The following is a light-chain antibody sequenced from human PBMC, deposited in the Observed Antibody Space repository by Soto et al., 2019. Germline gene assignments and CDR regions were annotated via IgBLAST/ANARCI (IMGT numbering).Light chain of an antibody. CDR2: GAS. V-gene: IGKV3-15*01. J-gene: IGKJ5*01. Sequence: EIVMTQSPATLSVSPGERATLSCRASQSVSSNLAWYQQKPGQAPRLLIYGASTRATGIPARFSGSGSGTEFTLTISSVQSEDFAVYYGQQYNNWPPITFGQGTRLEIK. CDR3: QQYNNWPPIT. CDR1: QSVSSN.